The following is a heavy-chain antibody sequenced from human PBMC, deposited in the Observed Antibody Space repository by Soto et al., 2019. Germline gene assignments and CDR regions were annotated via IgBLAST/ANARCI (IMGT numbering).Heavy chain of an antibody. CDR3: ASRPGCSGGSSSSPDSYYGMDV. Sequence: QLQLQESGPGLVKPSETLSLTCTVSGGSISSSSYYWGWIRQPPGKGLEWIGSLYYSGSTYYNPSLKSRVPIPFDTSQNHFSLKLSSVTAADTAVYYCASRPGCSGGSSSSPDSYYGMDVWGQGTPVTVSS. J-gene: IGHJ6*02. CDR1: GGSISSSSYY. V-gene: IGHV4-39*02. D-gene: IGHD2-15*01. CDR2: LYYSGST.